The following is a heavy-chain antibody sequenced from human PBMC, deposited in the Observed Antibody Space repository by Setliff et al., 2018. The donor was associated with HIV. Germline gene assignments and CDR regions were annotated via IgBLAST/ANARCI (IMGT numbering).Heavy chain of an antibody. D-gene: IGHD3-16*02. CDR2: IYHTGSS. Sequence: SETLSLTCDVSGFSISSRYYWGWIRQSPGKGLEWIGNIYHTGSSYYNPSLNDRATISVDTSKNQFALKRNYVTAADTAVYYCARGSYYDYVWGNYRYTGFDYWGQGTLVTVSS. V-gene: IGHV4-38-2*01. J-gene: IGHJ4*02. CDR1: GFSISSRYY. CDR3: ARGSYYDYVWGNYRYTGFDY.